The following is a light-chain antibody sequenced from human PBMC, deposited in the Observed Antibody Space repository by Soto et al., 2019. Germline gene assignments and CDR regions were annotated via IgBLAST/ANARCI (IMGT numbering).Light chain of an antibody. V-gene: IGKV3-15*01. CDR3: QQRSNWPPIT. CDR1: QSVSSN. J-gene: IGKJ5*01. Sequence: EIVMTESPSTLSVSPWERSTLSCMASQSVSSNLAWYQQKPGQAPRLLIYGASTRVTGIPARFSGSGSGTDFTLTISSLEPEDFAVYYCQQRSNWPPITFGQGTRLEIK. CDR2: GAS.